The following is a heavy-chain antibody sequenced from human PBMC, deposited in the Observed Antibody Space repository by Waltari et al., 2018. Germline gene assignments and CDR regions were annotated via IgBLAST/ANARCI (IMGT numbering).Heavy chain of an antibody. CDR2: INPISGGT. D-gene: IGHD1-26*01. Sequence: QVQLVQSGAEVKKPGASVKVSCKASGYTFTGYYMHWVRQATGQGVEWMGRINPISGGTTEEKNFQGRVTMTRDTSSSTAYMERGRLRSDDTAVYNCARGGGSYGSRFDPWGQGTLVTVSS. CDR1: GYTFTGYY. V-gene: IGHV1-2*06. J-gene: IGHJ5*02. CDR3: ARGGGSYGSRFDP.